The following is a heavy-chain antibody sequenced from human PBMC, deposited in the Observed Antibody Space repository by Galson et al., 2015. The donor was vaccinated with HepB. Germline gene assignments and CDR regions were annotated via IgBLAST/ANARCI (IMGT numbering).Heavy chain of an antibody. V-gene: IGHV1-69*13. CDR3: ARGFYGSGSYRYYFDY. CDR2: IIPILGTA. Sequence: SVKVSCKASGGTFSSYSITWVRQAPGQGLEWMEGIIPILGTANYAQKFQGRVTITADESTSTAYMELSSLRSEDTAVYYCARGFYGSGSYRYYFDYWGQGTTVTVSS. D-gene: IGHD3-10*01. J-gene: IGHJ4*03. CDR1: GGTFSSYS.